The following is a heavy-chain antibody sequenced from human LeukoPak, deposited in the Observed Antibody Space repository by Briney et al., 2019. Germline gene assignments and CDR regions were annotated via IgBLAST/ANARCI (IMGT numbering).Heavy chain of an antibody. D-gene: IGHD5-18*01. CDR3: ARDTGQLWLRNCYYGMDV. J-gene: IGHJ6*02. CDR1: GGSISSYY. V-gene: IGHV4-59*01. CDR2: IYYSGST. Sequence: SETLSLTCTVSGGSISSYYWSWIQQPPGKGLEWIGYIYYSGSTNYNPSLKSRVTISVDTSKNQFSLKLSSVTAADTAVYYCARDTGQLWLRNCYYGMDVWGQGTTVTVSS.